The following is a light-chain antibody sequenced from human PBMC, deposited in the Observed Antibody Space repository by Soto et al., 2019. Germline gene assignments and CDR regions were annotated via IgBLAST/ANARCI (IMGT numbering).Light chain of an antibody. CDR2: DAS. V-gene: IGKV1-33*01. CDR3: QQYDNLPLT. CDR1: QDIRHY. J-gene: IGKJ4*01. Sequence: IQMTQSPSSLSASVGDRVTITCQASQDIRHYLNWYQHKPGEAPKLLIYDASNLETVVPSRFSGGGSGTHFTLTISTLQPEDFSTSSCQQYDNLPLTFGGGTKVESK.